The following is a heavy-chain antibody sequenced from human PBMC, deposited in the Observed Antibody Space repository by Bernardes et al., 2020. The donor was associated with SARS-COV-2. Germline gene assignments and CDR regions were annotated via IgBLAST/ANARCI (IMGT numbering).Heavy chain of an antibody. CDR1: GASVNIGSYY. J-gene: IGHJ4*02. D-gene: IGHD3-22*01. V-gene: IGHV4-61*02. Sequence: SETLSLTRTVSGASVNIGSYYWNWVRQPAGKGLEWIGRIYTSGSTKYNPSLNGRVTISIDRSMNQFSLKLNSVTAADTAVYYCARIKVYYDSNGQPAYYFDYWGQGTLVTVSS. CDR2: IYTSGST. CDR3: ARIKVYYDSNGQPAYYFDY.